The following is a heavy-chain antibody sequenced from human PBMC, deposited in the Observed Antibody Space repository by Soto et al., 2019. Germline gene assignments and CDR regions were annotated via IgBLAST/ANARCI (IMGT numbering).Heavy chain of an antibody. J-gene: IGHJ4*02. CDR2: IYYSGRT. Sequence: QLQLQESGPGLVKPSETLSLTCTVSGGSISSSSYYWGWIRQPPGKGLEWIGSIYYSGRTYYNPSLKSRLNISVETSKNQFSLKLSSVTGADTAVYYCARHFARLAESGYDYRMFDYWGQGTLVTVSS. V-gene: IGHV4-39*01. CDR1: GGSISSSSYY. CDR3: ARHFARLAESGYDYRMFDY. D-gene: IGHD5-12*01.